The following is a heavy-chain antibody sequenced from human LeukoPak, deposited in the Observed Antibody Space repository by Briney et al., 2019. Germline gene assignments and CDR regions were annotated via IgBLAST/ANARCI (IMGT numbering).Heavy chain of an antibody. CDR1: GYTFTGYC. CDR2: INPNSGGT. V-gene: IGHV1-2*02. D-gene: IGHD4-11*01. CDR3: AGGIYSNYEGFDY. J-gene: IGHJ4*02. Sequence: ASVKVSCKASGYTFTGYCMHWARQAPGQGLEWMGWINPNSGGTNYAQKFQGRVTMTRDTSISTAYMELSRLRSDDTAVYYCAGGIYSNYEGFDYWGQGTLVTVSS.